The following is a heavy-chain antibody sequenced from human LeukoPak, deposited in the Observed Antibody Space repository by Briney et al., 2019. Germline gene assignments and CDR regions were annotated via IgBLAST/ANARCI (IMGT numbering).Heavy chain of an antibody. V-gene: IGHV1-18*01. J-gene: IGHJ6*02. CDR2: ISAYNGNT. CDR3: ASGEVVTSRVAFYYYYGMDV. D-gene: IGHD4-23*01. CDR1: GYTFTSYG. Sequence: ASVRVSCKASGYTFTSYGISWVRQAPGQGLEWMGWISAYNGNTNYAQKLQGRVTMTTDTSTSTAYMELRSLRSDDTAVYYCASGEVVTSRVAFYYYYGMDVWGQGTTVTVSS.